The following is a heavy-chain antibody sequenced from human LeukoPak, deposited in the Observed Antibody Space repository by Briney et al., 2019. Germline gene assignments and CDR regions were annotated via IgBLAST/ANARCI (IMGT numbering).Heavy chain of an antibody. D-gene: IGHD2-15*01. CDR3: ARDYRGPLVVAAYGSFDY. V-gene: IGHV4-30-4*01. CDR2: IYYSGST. CDR1: GGSISSGDYY. J-gene: IGHJ4*02. Sequence: SQTLSLTCTFSGGSISSGDYYWSWIRQPPGKGLEWIGYIYYSGSTYYNPSLKSRVTISVDTSKNQFSLKLSSVTAADTAVYYCARDYRGPLVVAAYGSFDYWGQGTLVTVSS.